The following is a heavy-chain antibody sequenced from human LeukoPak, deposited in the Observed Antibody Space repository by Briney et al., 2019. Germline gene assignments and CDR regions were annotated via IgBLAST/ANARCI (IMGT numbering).Heavy chain of an antibody. Sequence: GGPLRLSRAASGFTFSSYAMSWVRQAPGKGLEWVSAISGSGGSTYYADSVKGRFTISRDNSKNTLYLQMNSLRAEDTAVYYCAKVFSWIAWYFDYWGQGTLVTVSS. CDR2: ISGSGGST. CDR3: AKVFSWIAWYFDY. CDR1: GFTFSSYA. J-gene: IGHJ4*02. D-gene: IGHD5-12*01. V-gene: IGHV3-23*01.